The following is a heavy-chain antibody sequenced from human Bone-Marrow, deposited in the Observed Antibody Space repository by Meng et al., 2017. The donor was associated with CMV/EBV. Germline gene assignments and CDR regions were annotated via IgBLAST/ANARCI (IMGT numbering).Heavy chain of an antibody. V-gene: IGHV1-18*01. D-gene: IGHD6-13*01. CDR1: GYTFTNYG. J-gene: IGHJ6*02. Sequence: ASVKVSCKASGYTFTNYGISWVRQAPGQGLEWMGWISAYNGNTNYAQKLQGRVTMTTDTSTSTAYMELRSLRAEDTAVYYCARVGSSSWYSHIFGLYYGMDVWGQGTTVTVTS. CDR3: ARVGSSSWYSHIFGLYYGMDV. CDR2: ISAYNGNT.